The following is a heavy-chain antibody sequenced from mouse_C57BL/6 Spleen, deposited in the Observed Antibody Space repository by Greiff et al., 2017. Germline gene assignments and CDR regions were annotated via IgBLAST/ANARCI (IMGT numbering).Heavy chain of an antibody. CDR3: ARYDYERRGFDY. D-gene: IGHD2-4*01. CDR2: INPNNGGT. J-gene: IGHJ2*01. CDR1: GYTFTDYY. Sequence: VQLQQSGPELVKPGASVKISCKASGYTFTDYYMNWVKQSHGKSLEWIGDINPNNGGTSYNQKFKGKATLTVDKSSSTAYMELRSLTSEDSAVYYCARYDYERRGFDYWGQGTTLTVSS. V-gene: IGHV1-26*01.